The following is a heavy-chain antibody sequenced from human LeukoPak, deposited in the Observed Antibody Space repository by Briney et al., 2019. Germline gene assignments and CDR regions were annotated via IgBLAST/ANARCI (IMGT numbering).Heavy chain of an antibody. CDR2: SSAYNENT. D-gene: IGHD4-23*01. J-gene: IGHJ5*02. CDR1: GYTLSRYG. Sequence: GASVKVSCKASGYTLSRYGISWVRQAPGQGLEWMGWSSAYNENTNSALKVQGRVTMTTDTSTSTAYMELRSLRSDDTAVYYCATVTRGTTLDHWGQGTLVTVSS. CDR3: ATVTRGTTLDH. V-gene: IGHV1-18*01.